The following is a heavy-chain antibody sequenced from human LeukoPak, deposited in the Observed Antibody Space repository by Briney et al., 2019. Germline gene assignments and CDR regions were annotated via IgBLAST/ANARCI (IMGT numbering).Heavy chain of an antibody. J-gene: IGHJ6*02. CDR2: IYYSGST. D-gene: IGHD3-10*01. CDR3: ARDTYYYGSGSYYPNYYYYGMDV. Sequence: SETLSLTCTVSGGSTSSGDYYWSWIRQPPGKGLEWIGYIYYSGSTYYNPSLKSRVTISVDTSKNQFSLKLSSVTAADTAVYYCARDTYYYGSGSYYPNYYYYGMDVWGQGTTVTVSS. V-gene: IGHV4-30-4*01. CDR1: GGSTSSGDYY.